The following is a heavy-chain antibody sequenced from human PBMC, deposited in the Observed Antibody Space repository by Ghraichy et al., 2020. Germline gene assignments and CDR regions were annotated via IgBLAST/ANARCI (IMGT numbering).Heavy chain of an antibody. CDR1: GFTLSEYA. V-gene: IGHV3-30*04. D-gene: IGHD6-19*01. J-gene: IGHJ6*02. CDR2: ISYDGSNK. Sequence: GESLNISCAASGFTLSEYAMHWVRQAPGNGLEWVATISYDGSNKNYADSVKGRFTFSRDNSRNTLYLQMNSLRGEDTAVYYCGSAQGSGWPYEVPRNYYYIMDVWGQGTPVTVSS. CDR3: GSAQGSGWPYEVPRNYYYIMDV.